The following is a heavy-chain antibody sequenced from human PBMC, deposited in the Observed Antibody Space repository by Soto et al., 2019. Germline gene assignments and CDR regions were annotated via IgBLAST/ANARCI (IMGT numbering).Heavy chain of an antibody. Sequence: GGSLRLSCAASGFTFSSYSMNWVRQAPGTGLEWVSSISSSSSYIYYADSVKGRFTISRDNAKNSLYLQMNSLRAEDTAVYYCAREGPRLAAAGGAFDIWGQGTMVTVSS. J-gene: IGHJ3*02. CDR2: ISSSSSYI. CDR1: GFTFSSYS. D-gene: IGHD6-13*01. V-gene: IGHV3-21*01. CDR3: AREGPRLAAAGGAFDI.